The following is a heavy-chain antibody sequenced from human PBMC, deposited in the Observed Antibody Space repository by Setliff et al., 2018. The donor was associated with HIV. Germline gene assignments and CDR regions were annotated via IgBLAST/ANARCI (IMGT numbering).Heavy chain of an antibody. CDR1: GFSFSSYG. D-gene: IGHD2-15*01. V-gene: IGHV3-33*01. Sequence: GGSLRLSCAASGFSFSSYGMHWVRQAPGKGLEWVAVIWYDGSNKYYADSVKGRSTISRDNSKNTLYLQMNSLRADDTAVYYCASARIPTGGVSTSFDYWGQGTLVTVSS. CDR2: IWYDGSNK. CDR3: ASARIPTGGVSTSFDY. J-gene: IGHJ4*02.